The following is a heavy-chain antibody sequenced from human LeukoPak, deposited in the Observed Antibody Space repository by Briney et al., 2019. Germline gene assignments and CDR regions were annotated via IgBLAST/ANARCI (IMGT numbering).Heavy chain of an antibody. CDR2: ISAYNGNT. CDR3: ATLPTGPRGVPTPYYFDY. CDR1: GYTFTSYG. J-gene: IGHJ4*02. V-gene: IGHV1-18*01. Sequence: GASVKVSCKASGYTFTSYGISWVRQAPGQGLEWMGWISAYNGNTNYAQKLQGRVTMTTDTSTSTAYMELRSLRSDDTAVYYCATLPTGPRGVPTPYYFDYWGQGTLVTVSS. D-gene: IGHD4-17*01.